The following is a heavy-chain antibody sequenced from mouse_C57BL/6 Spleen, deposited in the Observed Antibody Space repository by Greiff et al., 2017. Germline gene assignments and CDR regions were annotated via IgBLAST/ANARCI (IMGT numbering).Heavy chain of an antibody. CDR3: ARGDYSQASYAMDY. CDR2: INPNNGGT. D-gene: IGHD2-12*01. V-gene: IGHV1-18*01. Sequence: EVQLQESGPELVKPGASVKIPCKASGYTFTDYNMDWVKQSHGKSLEWIGDINPNNGGTIYNQKFKGKATLTVDKSSSTAYMELRSLTSEDTAVYYCARGDYSQASYAMDYWGQGTSVTVSS. J-gene: IGHJ4*01. CDR1: GYTFTDYN.